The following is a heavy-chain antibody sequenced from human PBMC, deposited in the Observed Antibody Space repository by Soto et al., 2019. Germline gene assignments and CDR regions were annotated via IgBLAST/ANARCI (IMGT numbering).Heavy chain of an antibody. Sequence: AGGSLRLSCAASGFTFSSYGMHWVRQAPGKGLEWVAVIWYDGSNKYYADSVKGRFTISRDNSKNTLYLQMNSLRAEDTAVYYCARGNKDYYDSSGSDPSFDYWGQGTLVTVSS. CDR3: ARGNKDYYDSSGSDPSFDY. CDR2: IWYDGSNK. CDR1: GFTFSSYG. D-gene: IGHD3-22*01. J-gene: IGHJ4*02. V-gene: IGHV3-33*01.